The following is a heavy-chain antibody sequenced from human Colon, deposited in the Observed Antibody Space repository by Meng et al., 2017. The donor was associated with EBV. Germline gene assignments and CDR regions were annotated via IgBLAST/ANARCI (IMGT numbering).Heavy chain of an antibody. Sequence: QVQRQQWGAGLLKPSETLSLTCAVYGGSFSGYYWSWIRQPPGKGLKWIGEINHRGSTNYNPSLKSRVTISVDTSKNQLSLKMRSVTAADTAVYYCARQAPYYFDSSGRFDYWGQGPLVTVSS. CDR1: GGSFSGYY. CDR2: INHRGST. CDR3: ARQAPYYFDSSGRFDY. D-gene: IGHD3-22*01. V-gene: IGHV4-34*01. J-gene: IGHJ4*02.